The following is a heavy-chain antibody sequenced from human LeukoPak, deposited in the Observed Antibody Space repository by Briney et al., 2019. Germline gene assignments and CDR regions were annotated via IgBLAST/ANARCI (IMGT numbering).Heavy chain of an antibody. CDR2: ISTSRTTI. CDR3: ARGAAMDGPYNWFDP. J-gene: IGHJ5*02. D-gene: IGHD2-8*01. V-gene: IGHV3-48*01. Sequence: GGSLRLSCAASGFTFSSYSMNWVRQAPGKGLEWVSYISTSRTTIYYADSVKGRFTISRDNAKNSVDLQMNSLRAGDTAVYYCARGAAMDGPYNWFDPWGQGTLVTVSS. CDR1: GFTFSSYS.